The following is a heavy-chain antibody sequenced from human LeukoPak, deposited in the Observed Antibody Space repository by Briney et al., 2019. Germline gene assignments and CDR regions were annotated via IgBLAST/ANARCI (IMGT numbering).Heavy chain of an antibody. V-gene: IGHV3-30*03. J-gene: IGHJ4*02. CDR1: GFTFSLYW. D-gene: IGHD1-1*01. Sequence: GGSLRLSCAASGFTFSLYWMNWVRRAPGKGLEWVAVISYDGSNKYYADSVKGRFTISRDNSKNTLYLQMNSLRAEDTAVYYCASNSYFDYWGQGTLVTVSS. CDR2: ISYDGSNK. CDR3: ASNSYFDY.